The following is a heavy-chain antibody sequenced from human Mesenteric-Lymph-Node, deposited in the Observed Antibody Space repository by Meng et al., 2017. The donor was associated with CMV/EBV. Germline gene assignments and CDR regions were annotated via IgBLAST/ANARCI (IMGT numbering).Heavy chain of an antibody. J-gene: IGHJ4*02. Sequence: SGGTFSRYAINWVRQAPGQGLEWVGGIIPVFHTPDYAQKFQGRVTITTDESTSTSYMELSSLRSEDTAVYYCARSPQLGGIGGYFDYWGQGTLVTVSS. CDR1: GGTFSRYA. CDR3: ARSPQLGGIGGYFDY. CDR2: IIPVFHTP. D-gene: IGHD1-1*01. V-gene: IGHV1-69*05.